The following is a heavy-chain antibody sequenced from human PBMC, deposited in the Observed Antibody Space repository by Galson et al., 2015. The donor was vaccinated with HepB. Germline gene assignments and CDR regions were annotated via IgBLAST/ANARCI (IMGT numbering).Heavy chain of an antibody. V-gene: IGHV1-58*01. CDR1: GFTFTSSA. J-gene: IGHJ4*02. Sequence: SVKVSCKASGFTFTSSAVQWVRQARGQRLEWIGWIVVGSDNTNYALKFQERVTITWDMSTSTAYMELSSLRSEDTAVYYCAASSTTHSYFDYWGQGTLVTVSS. CDR2: IVVGSDNT. CDR3: AASSTTHSYFDY. D-gene: IGHD1-1*01.